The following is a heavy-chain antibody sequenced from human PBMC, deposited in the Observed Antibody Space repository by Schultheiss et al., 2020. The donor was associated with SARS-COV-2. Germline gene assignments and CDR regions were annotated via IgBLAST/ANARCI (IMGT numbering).Heavy chain of an antibody. CDR1: GYTFTSYY. Sequence: SVKVSCKASGYTFTSYYMHWVRQAPGQRLEWMGGIIPIFGTANYAQKFQGRVTITADESTSTAYMELSSLRSEDTAVYYCARDGDIVATPADYWGQGTLVTVSS. V-gene: IGHV1-69*13. CDR3: ARDGDIVATPADY. D-gene: IGHD5-12*01. J-gene: IGHJ4*02. CDR2: IIPIFGTA.